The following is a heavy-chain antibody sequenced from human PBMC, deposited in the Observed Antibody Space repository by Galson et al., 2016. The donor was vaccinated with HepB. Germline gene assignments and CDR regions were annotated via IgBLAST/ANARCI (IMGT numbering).Heavy chain of an antibody. CDR2: IKSRPDGGTQ. Sequence: SLRLSCAASDSIVSNAWMNWVRQAPGKGLEWVAHIKSRPDGGTQGYAAPVHGRFTVSREDSGYTVYLQMNRLKAEDTAVYYCTTEVTVFGEVTSFWGQGTMVTVSS. D-gene: IGHD3-3*01. CDR3: TTEVTVFGEVTSF. J-gene: IGHJ3*01. V-gene: IGHV3-15*07. CDR1: DSIVSNAW.